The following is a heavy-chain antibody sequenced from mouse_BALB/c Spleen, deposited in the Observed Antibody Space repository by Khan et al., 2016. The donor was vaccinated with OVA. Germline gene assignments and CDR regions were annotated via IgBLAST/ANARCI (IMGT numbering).Heavy chain of an antibody. J-gene: IGHJ1*01. CDR3: ARGTTASYWYFDV. CDR2: IHPSDSET. CDR1: GYSFTSYW. Sequence: QVQLQQSGAELVRPGASVKLSCKASGYSFTSYWMNWMKQRPGQGLEWIGIIHPSDSETRLNQKFKDKATLTVDKSSRTAYMQLSSPTSEAYAVYYCARGTTASYWYFDVWGAGTTVTVSS. D-gene: IGHD1-2*01. V-gene: IGHV1-61*01.